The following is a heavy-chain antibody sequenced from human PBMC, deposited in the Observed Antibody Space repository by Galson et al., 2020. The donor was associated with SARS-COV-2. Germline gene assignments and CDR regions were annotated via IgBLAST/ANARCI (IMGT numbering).Heavy chain of an antibody. CDR2: INHSGST. Sequence: SETLSLTCAVYGGSFSGYYWSWIRQPPGKGLEWIGEINHSGSTNYNPSLTSRVTISVDTSKNQFSLKLSSVTAADTAVYYCARWGDTAMVTYFDYWGQGTLVTVSS. CDR3: ARWGDTAMVTYFDY. D-gene: IGHD5-18*01. CDR1: GGSFSGYY. J-gene: IGHJ4*02. V-gene: IGHV4-34*01.